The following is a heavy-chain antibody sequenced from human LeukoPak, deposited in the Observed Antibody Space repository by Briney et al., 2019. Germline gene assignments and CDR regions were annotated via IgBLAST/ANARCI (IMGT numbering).Heavy chain of an antibody. D-gene: IGHD1-26*01. V-gene: IGHV3-13*01. CDR2: IGSAGDT. CDR1: GFTFSSYD. Sequence: PGGSLRLSCAASGFTFSSYDMHWVRQATGKGLEWVSVIGSAGDTYYPGSVKGRFTVSRENGKNSLYLQMNSLRAEDTAVYYCVRDLGGRSGHWGQGTLVTVSS. J-gene: IGHJ4*02. CDR3: VRDLGGRSGH.